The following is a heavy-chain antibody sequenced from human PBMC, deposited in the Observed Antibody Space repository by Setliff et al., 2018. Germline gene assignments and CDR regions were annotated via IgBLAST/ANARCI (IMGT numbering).Heavy chain of an antibody. V-gene: IGHV4-61*09. CDR2: WYTSGIT. D-gene: IGHD3-16*01. CDR1: GGSISGGTYY. Sequence: SETLSLTCTVSGGSISGGTYYWTWIRQPAGKGLEWIGHWYTSGITNYNPSLKSQVTMSVDTSKNQFSLKLSSVTAADTAVYYCARGVTFTSNLDYWGPGNLVTVSS. J-gene: IGHJ4*02. CDR3: ARGVTFTSNLDY.